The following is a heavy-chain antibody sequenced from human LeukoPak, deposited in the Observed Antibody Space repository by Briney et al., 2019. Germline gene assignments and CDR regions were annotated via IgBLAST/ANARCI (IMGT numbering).Heavy chain of an antibody. V-gene: IGHV1-46*01. D-gene: IGHD2-15*01. CDR2: INPSGGST. J-gene: IGHJ4*02. CDR3: ARSPTGGGLDY. Sequence: QAPGQGLEWMGIINPSGGSTSYAQKFQGRVTMTRDTSTSTVYMELSSLRSEDTAVYYCARSPTGGGLDYWGQGTLVTVSS.